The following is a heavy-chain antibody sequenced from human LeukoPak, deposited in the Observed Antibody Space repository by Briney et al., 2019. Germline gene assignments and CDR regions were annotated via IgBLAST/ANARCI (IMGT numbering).Heavy chain of an antibody. D-gene: IGHD6-19*01. Sequence: SETLSLTCTVSGGSISSSSYHWGWIRQPPGKGLEWIGSIYYSGSTYYNPSLKSRVTISVDTSKNQFSLKLSSVTAADTAVHYCARPSSSGWYGYWGQGTLVTVSS. CDR3: ARPSSSGWYGY. J-gene: IGHJ4*02. V-gene: IGHV4-39*01. CDR2: IYYSGST. CDR1: GGSISSSSYH.